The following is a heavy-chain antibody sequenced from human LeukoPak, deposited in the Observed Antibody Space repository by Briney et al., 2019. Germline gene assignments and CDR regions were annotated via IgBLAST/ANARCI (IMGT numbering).Heavy chain of an antibody. V-gene: IGHV1-2*02. CDR2: INPNSGGT. CDR3: ARDSTYSSSWDY. CDR1: GYTFTGYY. J-gene: IGHJ4*02. D-gene: IGHD6-13*01. Sequence: ASVKVSCKASGYTFTGYYMHWVRQAPGQGLEWMGWINPNSGGTNYAQKFQGRVTMTRDTSISTAYMELSRLRSDDTAVYYCARDSTYSSSWDYWGQGTLVTVSS.